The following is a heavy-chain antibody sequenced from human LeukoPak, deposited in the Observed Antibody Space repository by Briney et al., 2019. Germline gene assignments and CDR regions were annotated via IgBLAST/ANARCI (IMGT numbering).Heavy chain of an antibody. CDR3: TTDLPRSFVDSAFDI. V-gene: IGHV3-15*01. D-gene: IGHD5-24*01. CDR1: GFTFSNAW. CDR2: IKSKTDGGTT. J-gene: IGHJ3*02. Sequence: GGSLRLSCAASGFTFSNAWMSWVRQAPGKGLEWVGRIKSKTDGGTTDYAAPVKGRFTISRDDSKNTLYLQMNSLKTEDTAVYYCTTDLPRSFVDSAFDIWGQGTMVTVSS.